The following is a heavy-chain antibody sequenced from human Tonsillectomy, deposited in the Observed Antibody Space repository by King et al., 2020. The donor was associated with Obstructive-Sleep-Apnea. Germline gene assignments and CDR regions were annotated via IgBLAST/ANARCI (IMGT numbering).Heavy chain of an antibody. CDR3: PRVLGWGWFDP. J-gene: IGHJ5*02. V-gene: IGHV3-7*03. Sequence: VQLVESGGGLVQPGGSLRLSCAASGFTFSNYWRGWVRQAPGRGLGWVANIKQDGTNISYVASVKGRFTISRDNAENSLFLQMDSLRAEDTAVYYCPRVLGWGWFDPWGQGTLVTVSS. CDR2: IKQDGTNI. D-gene: IGHD3/OR15-3a*01. CDR1: GFTFSNYW.